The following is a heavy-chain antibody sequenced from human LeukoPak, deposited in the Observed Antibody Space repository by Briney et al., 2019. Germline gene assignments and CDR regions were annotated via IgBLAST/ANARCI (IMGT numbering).Heavy chain of an antibody. D-gene: IGHD3-10*01. Sequence: SETLSLTCTVSGGSVSSGSDYWSWIRQPPGKGLEWIGHISYSGSTNYNPSLKSRVTISLDTSKNQLSLKLSSVTTADTAVYYCARGQAALWFGELWGQGTLVTVSP. CDR2: ISYSGST. CDR1: GGSVSSGSDY. V-gene: IGHV4-61*01. J-gene: IGHJ4*02. CDR3: ARGQAALWFGEL.